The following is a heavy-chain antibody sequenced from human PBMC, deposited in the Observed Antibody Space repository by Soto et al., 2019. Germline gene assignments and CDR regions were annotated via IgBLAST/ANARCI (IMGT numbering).Heavy chain of an antibody. J-gene: IGHJ6*02. CDR3: ANPGEDSFHYGMDV. V-gene: IGHV3-23*01. Sequence: EVQLLESGGGLVQPGGSLRLSCAASGFSFSNYAMTWVRQAPARGLEWVSTIGTIPGTTYYADSVKGRFTISRDNSKNTLYLQMNGLRAEDRAVYYCANPGEDSFHYGMDVWGQGTTVTVSS. CDR2: IGTIPGTT. CDR1: GFSFSNYA. D-gene: IGHD2-21*01.